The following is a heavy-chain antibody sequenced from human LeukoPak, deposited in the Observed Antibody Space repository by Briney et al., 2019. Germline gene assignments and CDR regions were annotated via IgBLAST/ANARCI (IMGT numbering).Heavy chain of an antibody. V-gene: IGHV3-30-3*01. CDR3: ARGPDPVVRGPRRAFDL. J-gene: IGHJ3*01. CDR1: GFTFTYYA. Sequence: PGGSLRLSCAASGFTFTYYAMHWVRQAPGKGLERVSVVSNVGSNQDYTDSVKGRFIISRDDSKSTVYLQMNSLRVDDTAMYYCARGPDPVVRGPRRAFDLWGQGTMVTVSS. D-gene: IGHD3-10*01. CDR2: VSNVGSNQ.